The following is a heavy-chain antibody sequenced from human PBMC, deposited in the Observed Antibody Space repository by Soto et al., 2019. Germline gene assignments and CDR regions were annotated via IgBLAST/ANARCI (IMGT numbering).Heavy chain of an antibody. D-gene: IGHD3-22*01. V-gene: IGHV4-31*02. CDR3: AILYHDKDSSDFD. Sequence: RIGYIYYSGSTYYNPSLKSRVTISVDTSKNQFSLKLSSVTAADTAVYSCAILYHDKDSSDFD. CDR2: IYYSGST. J-gene: IGHJ4*01.